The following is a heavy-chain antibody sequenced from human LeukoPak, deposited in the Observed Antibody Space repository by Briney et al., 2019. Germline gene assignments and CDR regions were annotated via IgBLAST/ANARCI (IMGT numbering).Heavy chain of an antibody. D-gene: IGHD3-22*01. CDR3: ARQYYYDSSGYYGY. J-gene: IGHJ4*02. CDR1: GGSISSSSYY. V-gene: IGHV4-39*01. CDR2: IYYSGST. Sequence: SETLSLTCTVSGGSISSSSYYWGWIRQPPGKGLEWIGSIYYSGSTYYNPSLKSRVTISVDTSKNQFSLKPSSVTAADTAVYYCARQYYYDSSGYYGYWGQGTLVTVSS.